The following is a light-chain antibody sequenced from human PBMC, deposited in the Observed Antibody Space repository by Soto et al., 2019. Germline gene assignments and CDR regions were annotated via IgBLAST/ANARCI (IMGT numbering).Light chain of an antibody. CDR2: AAS. Sequence: DIQLTQSPSFLSASIGDIVTVNFRASQGINSYLAWYQQKPGKAPKLLIFAASTLQSGVPSRFSGSGSGTDFTLTISSLQAEDFATHYCQQLSTYPSTFGGGTKVDIK. J-gene: IGKJ4*01. V-gene: IGKV1-9*01. CDR1: QGINSY. CDR3: QQLSTYPST.